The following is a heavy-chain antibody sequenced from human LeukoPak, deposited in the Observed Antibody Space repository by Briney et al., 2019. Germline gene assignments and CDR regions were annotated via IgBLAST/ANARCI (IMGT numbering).Heavy chain of an antibody. V-gene: IGHV3-7*01. D-gene: IGHD3-3*01. J-gene: IGHJ4*02. Sequence: AWALRLSCPTSGFTFSSYWMSWGLHAPGTRLECVANIKQHGSEKYYVDSVKGRFTISRDNAKNSLYLQMNSLRAEDTAVYYCARAPPAGYDFWSGYYDYWGQGTLVTVSS. CDR2: IKQHGSEK. CDR3: ARAPPAGYDFWSGYYDY. CDR1: GFTFSSYW.